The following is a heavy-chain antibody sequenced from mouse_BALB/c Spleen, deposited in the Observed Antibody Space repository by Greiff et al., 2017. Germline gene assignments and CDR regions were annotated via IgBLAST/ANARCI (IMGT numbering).Heavy chain of an antibody. V-gene: IGHV14-3*02. CDR3: ARSRRGIGYFEV. CDR1: GFNIKDTY. Sequence: VQLQQSGAELVKPGASVKLSCTASGFNIKDTYMHWVKQRPEQGLEWIGRIYPANGNTKYAPKFQGKATITADTSSNTAYLQLSRLTSEDTAGYYCARSRRGIGYFEVGGEGTTVTVSS. J-gene: IGHJ1*01. CDR2: IYPANGNT. D-gene: IGHD4-1*01.